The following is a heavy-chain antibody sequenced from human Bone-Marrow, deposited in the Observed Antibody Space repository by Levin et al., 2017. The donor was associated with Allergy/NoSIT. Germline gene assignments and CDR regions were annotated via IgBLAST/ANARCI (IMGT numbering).Heavy chain of an antibody. CDR2: IYPGDSDT. CDR3: ARAGYYDSSDYLTSYFDY. V-gene: IGHV5-51*01. Sequence: GESLKISCKGSGYTFTSYWIGWVRQMPGKGLEWMGIIYPGDSDTRYSPSFQGQVTISADKSISTAYLQWSSLKASDTAMYYCARAGYYDSSDYLTSYFDYWGQGTLVTVSS. CDR1: GYTFTSYW. D-gene: IGHD3-22*01. J-gene: IGHJ4*02.